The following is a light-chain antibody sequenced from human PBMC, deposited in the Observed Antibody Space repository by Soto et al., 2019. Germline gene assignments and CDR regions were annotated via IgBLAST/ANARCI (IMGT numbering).Light chain of an antibody. CDR1: TSDVGSYSL. V-gene: IGLV2-23*01. CDR3: CSYAGSATYV. CDR2: EGT. Sequence: TQPAYVSWSPGQSITISCTGTTSDVGSYSLVSWYQQHPGKAPELMIYEGTKRPSGVSNRFSGSKSGNTASLTISGLQAEDEADYYCCSYAGSATYVFGSGNKV. J-gene: IGLJ1*01.